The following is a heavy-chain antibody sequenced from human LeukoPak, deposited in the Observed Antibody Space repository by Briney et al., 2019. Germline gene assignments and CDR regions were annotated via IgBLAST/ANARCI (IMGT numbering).Heavy chain of an antibody. CDR3: ARATYYKFTYYFDY. J-gene: IGHJ4*02. CDR2: IYYSGST. D-gene: IGHD1-26*01. V-gene: IGHV4-31*11. CDR1: GGSISSGGYY. Sequence: SETLSLTCAVSGGSISSGGYYWSWIRQHPGKGLEWIGYIYYSGSTYYNPSLKSRVTISVDTSKNQFSLKLSSVTAADTAVYYCARATYYKFTYYFDYWGQGTLVTVSS.